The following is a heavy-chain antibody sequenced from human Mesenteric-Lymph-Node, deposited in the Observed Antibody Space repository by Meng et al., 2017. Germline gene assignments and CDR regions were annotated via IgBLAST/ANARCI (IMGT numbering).Heavy chain of an antibody. V-gene: IGHV1-69*13. Sequence: SVKVSCKASGRTFSSYAISWVRQAPGQGLEWMGGIIPIFGTANYAQKFQGRVTITADESTSTAYMELSSLRSEDTAVYYCARKGRDDYYYGMDVWGQGTMVTVSS. CDR1: GRTFSSYA. J-gene: IGHJ6*02. CDR3: ARKGRDDYYYGMDV. CDR2: IIPIFGTA. D-gene: IGHD2-21*02.